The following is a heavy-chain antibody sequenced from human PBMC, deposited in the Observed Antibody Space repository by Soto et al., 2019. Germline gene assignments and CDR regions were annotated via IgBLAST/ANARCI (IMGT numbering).Heavy chain of an antibody. CDR1: GFTFSNAW. J-gene: IGHJ6*03. CDR3: TLPRAAAGPYYYYYYMDV. D-gene: IGHD6-13*01. Sequence: EVQLVESGGGLVKPGGSLRLSCAASGFTFSNAWMSWVRQAPGKGLEWVGRIKSKTDGGTTDYAAPVKGRFTISRDDSKNPLYLQMNSLKTEDTAVYYCTLPRAAAGPYYYYYYMDVWGKGTTVTVSS. V-gene: IGHV3-15*01. CDR2: IKSKTDGGTT.